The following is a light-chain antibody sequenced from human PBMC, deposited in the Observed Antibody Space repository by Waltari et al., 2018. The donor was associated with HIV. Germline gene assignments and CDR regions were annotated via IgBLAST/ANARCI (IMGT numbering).Light chain of an antibody. CDR1: NSNIGAGYD. CDR2: ENT. Sequence: QSVLTQPPSVSGAPGQRVTISCTGNNSNIGAGYDVHWYQHLPGTAPKLLIYENTKRPSGVPDRFSGSKSGTSASLVISELQSQDEADYHCAAWDDSLHGELFGGGTKLTVL. V-gene: IGLV1-40*01. J-gene: IGLJ2*01. CDR3: AAWDDSLHGEL.